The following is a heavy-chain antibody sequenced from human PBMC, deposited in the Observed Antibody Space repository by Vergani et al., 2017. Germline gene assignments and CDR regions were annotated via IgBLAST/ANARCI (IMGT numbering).Heavy chain of an antibody. CDR2: IYHSGST. CDR1: GGSISSSNW. V-gene: IGHV4-4*03. Sequence: QVQLQESGPGLVKPPGTLSLTCAVSGGSISSSNWWSWVRQPPGKGLEWIGEIYHSGSTNYNPSLKSRVTISVDKSKNQFSLKLSSVTAADTAVYYCARESKRFFLAAGDYYGMDVWGQGTTVTVSS. D-gene: IGHD3-3*01. J-gene: IGHJ6*02. CDR3: ARESKRFFLAAGDYYGMDV.